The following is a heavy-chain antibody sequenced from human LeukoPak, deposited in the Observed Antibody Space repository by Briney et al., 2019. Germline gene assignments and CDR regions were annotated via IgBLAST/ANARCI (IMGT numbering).Heavy chain of an antibody. J-gene: IGHJ1*01. V-gene: IGHV4-31*03. CDR2: IYYSGST. Sequence: PSETLSLTCTVSGGSISSGGYFWSWIRQHPGKGLEWIGYIYYSGSTYYNPSLKGRVTISADTSKNQFSLRLSSVTAADTAIYYCASVSYDTSLQHWGQGTLVTVSS. CDR1: GGSISSGGYF. D-gene: IGHD3-22*01. CDR3: ASVSYDTSLQH.